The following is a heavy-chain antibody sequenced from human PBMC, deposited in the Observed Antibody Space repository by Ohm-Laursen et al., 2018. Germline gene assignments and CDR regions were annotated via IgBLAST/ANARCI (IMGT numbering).Heavy chain of an antibody. CDR2: ISWNSGSI. CDR3: AKARSSSGWPYDGMDV. D-gene: IGHD6-19*01. V-gene: IGHV3-9*01. CDR1: GFTFDDYA. Sequence: SLRLSCTASGFTFDDYAMHWVRQAPGKGLEWVSGISWNSGSIGYADSVKGRFTTSRDNAKNSLYLQMNSLRAEDTALYYCAKARSSSGWPYDGMDVWGQGTTVTVSS. J-gene: IGHJ6*02.